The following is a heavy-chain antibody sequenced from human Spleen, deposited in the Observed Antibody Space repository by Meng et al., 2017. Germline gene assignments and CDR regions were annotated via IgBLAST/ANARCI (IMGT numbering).Heavy chain of an antibody. CDR1: GYNFPGCY. CDR2: IAPKNGDT. CDR3: ARGYTYYYGSGSYFSPYYYYYGMDV. V-gene: IGHV1-2*06. J-gene: IGHJ6*02. D-gene: IGHD3-10*01. Sequence: ASVQVSCKPSGYNFPGCYIHWVRQAPGQGLEWMGRIAPKNGDTHYAQKFQGRVTMTGDTSISTAYMDLSGLRSEDTAVYYCARGYTYYYGSGSYFSPYYYYYGMDVWGQGTTVTVSS.